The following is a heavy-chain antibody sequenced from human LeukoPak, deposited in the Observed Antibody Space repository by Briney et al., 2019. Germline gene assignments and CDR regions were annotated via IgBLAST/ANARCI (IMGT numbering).Heavy chain of an antibody. D-gene: IGHD3-10*01. J-gene: IGHJ5*02. Sequence: SVKVSCKASGGTFSSYAISWVRQAPGQGLEWMGGIIPIFGTANYAQKFQGRVTITADESTSTAYMELSSLRSEDTAVYYCARESQVYYGSGSYYEFDPRGQGTLVTVSS. CDR3: ARESQVYYGSGSYYEFDP. V-gene: IGHV1-69*01. CDR2: IIPIFGTA. CDR1: GGTFSSYA.